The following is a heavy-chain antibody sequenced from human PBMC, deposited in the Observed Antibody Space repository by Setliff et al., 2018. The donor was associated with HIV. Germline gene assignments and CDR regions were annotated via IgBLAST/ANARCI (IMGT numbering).Heavy chain of an antibody. V-gene: IGHV4-39*07. D-gene: IGHD3-3*01. J-gene: IGHJ5*02. Sequence: SETLSLTCTVSTDSFSNRGFYWGWVRQPPGRGLEWIGSVYYSGSTDHNPSLKRRVSISLDTSKNQFSLRLNSATAADTAVYYCARVYYNLWSSYFWEHVQLDPWSQGTRVTVSS. CDR1: TDSFSNRGFY. CDR2: VYYSGST. CDR3: ARVYYNLWSSYFWEHVQLDP.